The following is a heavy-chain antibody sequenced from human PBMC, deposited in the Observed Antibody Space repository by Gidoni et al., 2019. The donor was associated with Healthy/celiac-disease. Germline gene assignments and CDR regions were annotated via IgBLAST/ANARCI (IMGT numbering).Heavy chain of an antibody. CDR2: INPNSGGT. CDR3: ARDRPQWGFLEGSMGGMDV. CDR1: GYTFTGHY. V-gene: IGHV1-2*02. Sequence: QVQLVQSGAEVTKPGASVKVSCQASGYTFTGHYMHWVRQAPGQGLEWMGWINPNSGGTNYAQKFQGRVTMTRDTSISTAYMELSRLRSDDTAVYYCARDRPQWGFLEGSMGGMDVWGQGTTVTVSS. J-gene: IGHJ6*02. D-gene: IGHD3-3*01.